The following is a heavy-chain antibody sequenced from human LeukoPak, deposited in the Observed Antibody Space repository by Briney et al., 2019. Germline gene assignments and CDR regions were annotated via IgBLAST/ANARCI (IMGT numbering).Heavy chain of an antibody. D-gene: IGHD3-3*01. CDR2: ISYDGSNK. J-gene: IGHJ4*02. V-gene: IGHV3-30*03. CDR1: GFTFSSYG. Sequence: GGSLRLSCAASGFTFSSYGMHWVRQAPGKGLEWVAVISYDGSNKYYADSVKGRFTISRDNSKNTLYLQMNSLRAEDTAVYYCARSKGIFGVVITFFDYWGQGTLVTVSS. CDR3: ARSKGIFGVVITFFDY.